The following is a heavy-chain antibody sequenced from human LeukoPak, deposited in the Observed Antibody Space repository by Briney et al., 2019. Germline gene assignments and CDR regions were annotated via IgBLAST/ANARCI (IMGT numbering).Heavy chain of an antibody. CDR1: GYTFTGYY. CDR2: INPNSGGT. J-gene: IGHJ1*01. Sequence: VASVKVSCKASGYTFTGYYMHWVRQAPGQGLEWMGWINPNSGGTNYAQKFQGRVTMTRDTSISTAYMELSRLRSDGTAVYYCARLTHTFEAASYCSSTSCAPGYFQHWGQGTLVTVSS. V-gene: IGHV1-2*02. CDR3: ARLTHTFEAASYCSSTSCAPGYFQH. D-gene: IGHD2-2*01.